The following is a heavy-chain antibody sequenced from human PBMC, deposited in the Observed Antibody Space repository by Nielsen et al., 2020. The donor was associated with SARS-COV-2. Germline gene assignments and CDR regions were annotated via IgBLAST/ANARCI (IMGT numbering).Heavy chain of an antibody. CDR2: ISGSGGST. CDR1: GFTVSSNY. J-gene: IGHJ4*02. V-gene: IGHV3-23*01. D-gene: IGHD6-19*01. Sequence: GESLKISCAASGFTVSSNYMSWVRQAPGKGLEWVSAISGSGGSTYYADSVKGRFTISRDNSKNTLYLQMNSLRADDTAVYYCARALGYSSYSSYWGQGTLVTVSS. CDR3: ARALGYSSYSSY.